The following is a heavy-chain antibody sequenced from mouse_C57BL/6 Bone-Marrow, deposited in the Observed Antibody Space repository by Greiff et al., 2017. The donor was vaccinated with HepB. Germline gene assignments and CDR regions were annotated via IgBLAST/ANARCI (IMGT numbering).Heavy chain of an antibody. Sequence: ESGAELVKPGASVKISCKASGYAFSSYWMNWVKQRPGKGLEWIGQIYPGDGDTNYNGKFKGKATLTADKSSSTTYMQLSSLTSEDSAVYFCARGYGSLLYYYSMDYWGQGTSVTVSS. V-gene: IGHV1-80*01. CDR3: ARGYGSLLYYYSMDY. CDR2: IYPGDGDT. D-gene: IGHD1-1*01. CDR1: GYAFSSYW. J-gene: IGHJ4*01.